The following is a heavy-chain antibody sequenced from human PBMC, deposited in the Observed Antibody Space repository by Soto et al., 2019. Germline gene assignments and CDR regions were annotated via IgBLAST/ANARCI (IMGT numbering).Heavy chain of an antibody. J-gene: IGHJ6*02. CDR2: INTHNGNT. D-gene: IGHD6-19*01. CDR1: GYTFTTYG. Sequence: ASVKVACKASGYTFTTYGISWVRQAPGEGLEWLGWINTHNGNTNYAQNLQGRVFMTADTSTNTAYMELRSLRSDDTAIYYCTRDGSAPYYYYGMDAWGQGPTVTVSS. CDR3: TRDGSAPYYYYGMDA. V-gene: IGHV1-18*01.